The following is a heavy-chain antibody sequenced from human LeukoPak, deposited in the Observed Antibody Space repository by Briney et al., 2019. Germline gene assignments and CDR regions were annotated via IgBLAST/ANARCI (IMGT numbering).Heavy chain of an antibody. CDR2: ISSSVSTI. Sequence: PGGSLRLSCAASGYTFTSYEMNWVRQAPGKGLEWVSYISSSVSTIYYADSVKGRFTISRDNAKNSLYLQMNSLRAEDTAVYYCARGRSGWYLYYFDYWGQGTLVTVSS. CDR3: ARGRSGWYLYYFDY. J-gene: IGHJ4*02. CDR1: GYTFTSYE. D-gene: IGHD6-19*01. V-gene: IGHV3-48*03.